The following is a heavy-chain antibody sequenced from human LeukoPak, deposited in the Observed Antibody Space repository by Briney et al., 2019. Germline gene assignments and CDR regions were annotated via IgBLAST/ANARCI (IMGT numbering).Heavy chain of an antibody. Sequence: SETLSLTCAVSGGSISSSNWWSWVRQPPGKGLEWIGEIYRSGSTNYNPSFKSRVTISVDKSKNQFSLKLSSVTAADTAVYYCARSGITMTLDYWGQGTLVTVSS. J-gene: IGHJ4*02. V-gene: IGHV4-4*02. CDR1: GGSISSSNW. CDR3: ARSGITMTLDY. D-gene: IGHD3-22*01. CDR2: IYRSGST.